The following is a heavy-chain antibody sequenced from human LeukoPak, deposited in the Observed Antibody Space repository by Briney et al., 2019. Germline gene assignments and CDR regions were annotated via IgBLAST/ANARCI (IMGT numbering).Heavy chain of an antibody. CDR2: IYSGGST. CDR1: GFTVSSNY. V-gene: IGHV3-53*01. D-gene: IGHD3-22*01. J-gene: IGHJ3*02. CDR3: AKTPIPRMIVVVTYAFDI. Sequence: PGGSLRLSCAASGFTVSSNYMSWVRQAPGKGLEWVSVIYSGGSTYYADPVKGRFTTSRDNSKNTLYLQMNSLRAEDTAVYYCAKTPIPRMIVVVTYAFDIWGQGTMVTVSS.